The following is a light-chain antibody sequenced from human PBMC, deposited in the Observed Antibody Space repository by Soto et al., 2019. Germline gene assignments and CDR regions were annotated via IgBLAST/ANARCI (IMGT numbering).Light chain of an antibody. Sequence: QSALTQPASVSGSPGQSITISCTGTSSDVGAYNYVSWYQQHPGKAPKLMIYEVTNRPSGVSNRFSGSKSGNTASLTISGLQAEDEADYYCSSYMPSITDWVFGGGTKLTVL. V-gene: IGLV2-14*01. CDR3: SSYMPSITDWV. CDR1: SSDVGAYNY. J-gene: IGLJ3*02. CDR2: EVT.